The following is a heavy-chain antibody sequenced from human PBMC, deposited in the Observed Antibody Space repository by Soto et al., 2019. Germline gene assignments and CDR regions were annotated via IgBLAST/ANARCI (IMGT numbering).Heavy chain of an antibody. CDR3: ARSQGGSSSLDIYYYYYYGMDV. J-gene: IGHJ6*02. D-gene: IGHD2-15*01. Sequence: QVQLVQSGAEVKKPGSSVKVSCKAPGGTFSTYAISWVRQAPGQGLEWMGGVIPIFGTPKYAQKFQGRVTITADESTRTGYMELRSLRSEDKAVYYCARSQGGSSSLDIYYYYYYGMDVWGQGTTVTVSS. V-gene: IGHV1-69*01. CDR1: GGTFSTYA. CDR2: VIPIFGTP.